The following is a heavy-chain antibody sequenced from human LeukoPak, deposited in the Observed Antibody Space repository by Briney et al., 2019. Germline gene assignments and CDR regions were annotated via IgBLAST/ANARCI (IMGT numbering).Heavy chain of an antibody. V-gene: IGHV3-23*01. D-gene: IGHD4-17*01. CDR2: ISGSGGST. CDR3: AKKTTVTIAYYFDY. J-gene: IGHJ4*02. CDR1: GFTFSSFG. Sequence: GGSLRLSCAASGFTFSSFGMNWVRQAPGKGLEWVSAISGSGGSTYYADSVKGRFTISRDNSKNTLYLQMNSLRAEDTAVYYCAKKTTVTIAYYFDYWGQGTLVTVSS.